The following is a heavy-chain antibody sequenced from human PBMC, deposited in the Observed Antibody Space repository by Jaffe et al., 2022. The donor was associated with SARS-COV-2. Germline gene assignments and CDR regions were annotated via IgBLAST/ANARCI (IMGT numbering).Heavy chain of an antibody. D-gene: IGHD5-12*01. Sequence: QVQLKQTGPAVVKPSETLSLTCAVSGASISSVDYYWTWIRQSPGKGLEWIGYLSYGGSTRYNPSLKSRLAISGDTSKNQFSLKLSAVTAADTAVYYCVRESFTYVDLWATTENWFDPWGQGTLVTVSS. J-gene: IGHJ5*02. CDR1: GASISSVDYY. CDR3: VRESFTYVDLWATTENWFDP. V-gene: IGHV4-30-4*01. CDR2: LSYGGST.